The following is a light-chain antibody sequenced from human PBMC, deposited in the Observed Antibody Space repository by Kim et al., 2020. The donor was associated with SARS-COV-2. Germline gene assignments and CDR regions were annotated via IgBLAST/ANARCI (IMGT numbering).Light chain of an antibody. CDR1: QTISTW. V-gene: IGKV1-5*01. CDR3: QQYESYSYT. J-gene: IGKJ2*01. CDR2: DAS. Sequence: DIQMTQSPSTLSASVGDRVTITCRASQTISTWLAWYQQKPGRAPKLLIYDASSLKSGVPSRFSGSGSGTEFTLTISSLQPDDFATYYCQQYESYSYTFGQGNKLEI.